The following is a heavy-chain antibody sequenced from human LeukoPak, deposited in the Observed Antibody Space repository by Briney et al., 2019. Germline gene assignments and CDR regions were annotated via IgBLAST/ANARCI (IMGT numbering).Heavy chain of an antibody. Sequence: GGSLRLSCAASGFTFSTYAMSWVRQAPGKGLELVSSITSSGYDTYYRDSVKGRFTISRDNSENTLYLQMNSQRPEDTAMYYCAKDSRETLAGTEDYWGRGTLVTVSS. D-gene: IGHD6-19*01. CDR3: AKDSRETLAGTEDY. V-gene: IGHV3-23*01. CDR1: GFTFSTYA. J-gene: IGHJ4*02. CDR2: ITSSGYDT.